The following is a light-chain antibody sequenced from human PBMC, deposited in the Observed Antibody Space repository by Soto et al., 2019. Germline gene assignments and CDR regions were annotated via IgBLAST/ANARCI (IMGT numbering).Light chain of an antibody. CDR1: QSVSSN. CDR2: DAV. CDR3: QQYGTSPRT. V-gene: IGKV3D-15*01. J-gene: IGKJ5*01. Sequence: EIVMTQSPATLSVSPGERATLSCRASQSVSSNLAWYQQKPGQAPRLLIYDAVTRATGIPDRFSGRVSGTDFTLTISRLEPEDFALYYCQQYGTSPRTFGPGTRLEI.